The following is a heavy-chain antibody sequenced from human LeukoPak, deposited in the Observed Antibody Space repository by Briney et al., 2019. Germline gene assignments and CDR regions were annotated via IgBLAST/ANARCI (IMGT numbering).Heavy chain of an antibody. D-gene: IGHD2-8*02. CDR2: IYNSGST. V-gene: IGHV4-38-2*01. CDR1: GYYISGGYY. CDR3: AREGSIGTGSQYYFDY. Sequence: PSETLSLTCAVSGYYISGGYYWGWIRQPPGKGLEWIGSIYNSGSTYYNPSLKSRVTISVDTSKNQVSLKLTSVTAADTAVYYCAREGSIGTGSQYYFDYWGQGTLVTVFS. J-gene: IGHJ4*02.